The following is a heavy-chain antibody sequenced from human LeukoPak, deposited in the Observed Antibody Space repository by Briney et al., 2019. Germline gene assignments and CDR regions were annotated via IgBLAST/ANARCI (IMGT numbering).Heavy chain of an antibody. CDR1: GFTFSSYA. J-gene: IGHJ4*02. Sequence: TGGSLRLSCAASGFTFSSYAMHWVRQAPGKGLEWVAVISYDGSNKYYADSVKGRFTISRDNSKNTLYLQMNSLRAEDTAVYYCARDGVGATPLDYWGQGTLVTVSS. CDR2: ISYDGSNK. CDR3: ARDGVGATPLDY. D-gene: IGHD1-26*01. V-gene: IGHV3-30*04.